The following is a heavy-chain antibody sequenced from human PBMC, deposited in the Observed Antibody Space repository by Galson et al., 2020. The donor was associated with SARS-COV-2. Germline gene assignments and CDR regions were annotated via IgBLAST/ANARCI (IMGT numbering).Heavy chain of an antibody. CDR3: AKSLVAYPTTAWLD. Sequence: GGYLRLSCAVSGFKLNSNYVSWVRRAPGKGPEWLAVIYRGGSKYYADSVKGRFTISRDTSKNMVFLEMNTVGTEDTAVYYCAKSLVAYPTTAWLDWGQGTLVTVSS. J-gene: IGHJ1*01. CDR2: IYRGGSK. D-gene: IGHD5-12*01. CDR1: GFKLNSNY. V-gene: IGHV3-53*01.